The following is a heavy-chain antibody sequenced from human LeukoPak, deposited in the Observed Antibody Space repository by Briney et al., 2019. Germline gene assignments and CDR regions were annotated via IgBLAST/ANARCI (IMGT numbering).Heavy chain of an antibody. CDR1: GGSFSGYY. Sequence: PSETLSLTCAVYGGSFSGYYWSWIRQPPGKGLEWIGYIYYSGSTYYNPSLKSRVTISVDTSKNQFSLKLSSVTAADTAVYYCARDHSGSYSVYFDYWGQGTLVTVSS. CDR3: ARDHSGSYSVYFDY. J-gene: IGHJ4*02. V-gene: IGHV4-30-4*01. D-gene: IGHD1-26*01. CDR2: IYYSGST.